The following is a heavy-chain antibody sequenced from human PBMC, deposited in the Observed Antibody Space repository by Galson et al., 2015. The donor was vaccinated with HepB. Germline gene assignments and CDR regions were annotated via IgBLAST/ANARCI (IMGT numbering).Heavy chain of an antibody. V-gene: IGHV3-7*03. J-gene: IGHJ4*02. CDR2: IKQDGSEK. CDR1: GFTFSSYW. D-gene: IGHD3-10*01. Sequence: SLRLSCAASGFTFSSYWMSWVRQAPGKGLEWVANIKQDGSEKYYVDSVKGRFTISRDNAKNSLYLQMNSLRAEDTAVYYCARVGYYGSGSSAAFDYWGQGTLVTVSS. CDR3: ARVGYYGSGSSAAFDY.